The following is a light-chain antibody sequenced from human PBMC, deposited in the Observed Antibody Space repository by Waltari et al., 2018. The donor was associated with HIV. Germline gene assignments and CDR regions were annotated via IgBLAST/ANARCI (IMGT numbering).Light chain of an antibody. J-gene: IGLJ1*01. V-gene: IGLV2-11*01. CDR1: SSDVGGYNY. Sequence: QSALTQPRSVSGFPGQSVTISCTGTSSDVGGYNYVSWYQQHPGKAPKLMIYDVSKRPSGVPDRFSGSKSGNTASLTISGLQAEDEADYYCCSYAGSYTWEVFGTGTKVTVL. CDR2: DVS. CDR3: CSYAGSYTWEV.